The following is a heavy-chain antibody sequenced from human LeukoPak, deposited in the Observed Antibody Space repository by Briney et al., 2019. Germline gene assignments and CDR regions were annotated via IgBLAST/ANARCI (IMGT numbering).Heavy chain of an antibody. V-gene: IGHV3-30*02. J-gene: IGHJ4*02. D-gene: IGHD6-19*01. Sequence: GGSLRLSCAAPGFTFSSYGMHSVRQAPAKGLERVALIQYDGNDNYYADSVKGRVTISRDNSKNTLFLQMNSLRAEDTAVYYCARDLDYSAVAGYSPDYWGQGTLVTVSS. CDR2: IQYDGNDN. CDR3: ARDLDYSAVAGYSPDY. CDR1: GFTFSSYG.